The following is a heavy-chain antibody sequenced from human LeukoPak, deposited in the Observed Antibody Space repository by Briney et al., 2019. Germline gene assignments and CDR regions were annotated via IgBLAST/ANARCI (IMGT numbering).Heavy chain of an antibody. CDR2: IYDSGST. V-gene: IGHV4-39*02. CDR1: SGSISTNDYY. D-gene: IGHD3-3*01. CDR3: AREITIFGTVMGFDT. Sequence: SETLSLTCTVSSGSISTNDYYWAWIRQPPGKGLEWIGSIYDSGSTYYNPSLKSRVSISVDTSKNQFSLKLYSVTAADTAMYYCAREITIFGTVMGFDTWGPGTVVTVSS. J-gene: IGHJ5*02.